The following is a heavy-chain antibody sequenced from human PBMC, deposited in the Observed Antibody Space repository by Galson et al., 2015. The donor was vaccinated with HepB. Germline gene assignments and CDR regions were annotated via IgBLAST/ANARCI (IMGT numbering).Heavy chain of an antibody. Sequence: SLRLSCAASGFTFSSYGMHWVRQAPGKGLEWVAVIWYDGSNKYYADSVKGRFTISRDNSKNTLYLQMNSLRAEDTAIYYCARDNGYNKGHGFDIWGQGTMVAISS. CDR3: ARDNGYNKGHGFDI. J-gene: IGHJ3*02. CDR1: GFTFSSYG. CDR2: IWYDGSNK. V-gene: IGHV3-33*01. D-gene: IGHD5-18*01.